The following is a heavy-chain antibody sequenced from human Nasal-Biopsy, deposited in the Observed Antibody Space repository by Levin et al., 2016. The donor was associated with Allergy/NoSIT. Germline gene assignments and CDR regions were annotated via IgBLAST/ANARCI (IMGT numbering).Heavy chain of an antibody. V-gene: IGHV1-69*13. D-gene: IGHD3-16*01. CDR2: IIPVFGTA. CDR1: GGTFSSQA. CDR3: ARGGKTYTLMATRAFDY. J-gene: IGHJ4*02. Sequence: SVKVSCKASGGTFSSQAISWVRQAPGQGLQWMGGIIPVFGTADYAQEFQGRVTITADESTSTVYMEVNSLRSEDTAVYYCARGGKTYTLMATRAFDYWGQGTLVTVSS.